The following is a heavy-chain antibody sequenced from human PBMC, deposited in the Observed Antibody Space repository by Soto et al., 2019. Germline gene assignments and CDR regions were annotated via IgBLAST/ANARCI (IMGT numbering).Heavy chain of an antibody. J-gene: IGHJ6*02. CDR2: ISYDGSNK. CDR1: GFTFSSYG. CDR3: AKDFSFSSGWSNYYYYYGMDV. V-gene: IGHV3-30*18. Sequence: PGGSLRLSCAASGFTFSSYGMHWVRQAPGKGLEWVAVISYDGSNKYYADSVKGRFTISRDNSKNTLYLQMNSLRAEDTAVYYCAKDFSFSSGWSNYYYYYGMDVWGQGTTVTVSS. D-gene: IGHD6-19*01.